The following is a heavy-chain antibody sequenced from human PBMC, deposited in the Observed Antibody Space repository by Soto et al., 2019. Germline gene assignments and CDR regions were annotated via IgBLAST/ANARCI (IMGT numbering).Heavy chain of an antibody. Sequence: PGGSLSLSCAASGFTFSDYYMTWVRQAPGKGLEWVSYIVIGSDYTNYADSVKGRFTISRDNAKNSLYLEMNSLRVEDTAVYYCARLRASSWYLGGYLDYWGQGTLVTVSS. J-gene: IGHJ4*02. CDR2: IVIGSDYT. V-gene: IGHV3-11*06. CDR3: ARLRASSWYLGGYLDY. D-gene: IGHD6-13*01. CDR1: GFTFSDYY.